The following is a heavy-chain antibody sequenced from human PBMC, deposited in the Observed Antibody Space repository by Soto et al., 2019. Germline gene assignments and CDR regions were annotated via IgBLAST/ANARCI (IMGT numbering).Heavy chain of an antibody. J-gene: IGHJ4*02. CDR1: GYSFTNYW. Sequence: PGESLKISCKGSGYSFTNYWIGWVRQMPGKGLEWMGIIYPGDSDTRYSPSFQGQVIISVDQSISTAYLQWSSLQASDTAMYYCARQNYNYAYFDSWGQETLVTVS. CDR3: ARQNYNYAYFDS. V-gene: IGHV5-51*01. CDR2: IYPGDSDT. D-gene: IGHD5-18*01.